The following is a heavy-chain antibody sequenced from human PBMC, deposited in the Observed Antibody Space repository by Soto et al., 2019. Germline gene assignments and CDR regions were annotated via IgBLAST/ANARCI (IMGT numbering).Heavy chain of an antibody. CDR3: ARDGIRGSRAFDY. J-gene: IGHJ4*02. V-gene: IGHV3-30-3*01. CDR2: ISYDGSNK. D-gene: IGHD1-26*01. CDR1: AFTFSSYA. Sequence: GSLRLSCSASAFTFSSYAMHWVRQAPGKGREWVAVISYDGSNKYYADSVKGRFTISRDNSKNTLYLQMNSLRAEDTAVYYCARDGIRGSRAFDYWGQGTLVTV.